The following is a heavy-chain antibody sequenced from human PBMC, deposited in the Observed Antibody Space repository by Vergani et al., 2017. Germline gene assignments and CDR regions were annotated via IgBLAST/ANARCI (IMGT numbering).Heavy chain of an antibody. CDR1: GESFSSFY. J-gene: IGHJ3*02. V-gene: IGHV4-59*10. CDR2: IYTSGST. D-gene: IGHD1-26*01. CDR3: ATGSGSPGAFDI. Sequence: QVQLQQWGAGVVKPSGTLSLTCAVFGESFSSFYWSWIRQPAGKGLEWIGRIYTSGSTNYNPSLKSRVTMSVDTSKNQFSLKLSSVTAADTAVYYCATGSGSPGAFDIWGQGTMVTVSS.